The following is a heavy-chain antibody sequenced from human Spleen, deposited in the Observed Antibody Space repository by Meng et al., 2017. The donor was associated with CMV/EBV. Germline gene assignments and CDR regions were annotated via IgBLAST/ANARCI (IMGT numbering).Heavy chain of an antibody. J-gene: IGHJ4*02. CDR3: ARDPGSYGPYYFDY. D-gene: IGHD5-18*01. Sequence: EVQLVESGGGLVKPGGSLRLSCVVSGFTFSSYSMNWVRQAPGKGLEWVSSITSSSSYIYYADSVQGRFSVSRDNAKNSLFLQMNTLRAEDTAVYYCARDPGSYGPYYFDYWGQGALFTVSS. V-gene: IGHV3-21*02. CDR2: ITSSSSYI. CDR1: GFTFSSYS.